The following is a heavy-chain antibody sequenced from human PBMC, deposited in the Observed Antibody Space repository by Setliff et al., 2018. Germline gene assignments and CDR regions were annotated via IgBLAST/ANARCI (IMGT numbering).Heavy chain of an antibody. V-gene: IGHV4-61*09. D-gene: IGHD3-3*01. CDR3: ARVSGFLYIDV. CDR2: MYTSGNT. CDR1: GGSITSGSHY. Sequence: PSETLSLTCSVSGGSITSGSHYWSWIRQPAGKGLEWIGHMYTSGNTNYNPSLNSRVTISGDTSKNQFSLRLDSVTAADTAVYFCARVSGFLYIDVWGNGTTVTVSS. J-gene: IGHJ6*03.